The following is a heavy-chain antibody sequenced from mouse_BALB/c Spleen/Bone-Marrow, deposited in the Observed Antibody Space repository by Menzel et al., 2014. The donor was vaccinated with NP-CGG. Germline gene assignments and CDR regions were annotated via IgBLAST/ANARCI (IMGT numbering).Heavy chain of an antibody. CDR1: GFSLTSYG. CDR3: ARDENYYGNYGTMDY. J-gene: IGHJ4*01. CDR2: IWAGGST. Sequence: VQVVESGPGLVAPSQILSITCTVSGFSLTSYGVHWVRQPPGKGLEWLGVIWAGGSTNYNSALMSRLSISKDSSKSQVFLKMNSLQTDDTAMYYCARDENYYGNYGTMDYWGQGTSVTVSS. V-gene: IGHV2-9*02. D-gene: IGHD2-1*01.